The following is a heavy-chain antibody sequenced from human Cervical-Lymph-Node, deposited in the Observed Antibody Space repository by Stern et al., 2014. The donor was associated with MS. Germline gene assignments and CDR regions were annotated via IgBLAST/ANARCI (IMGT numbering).Heavy chain of an antibody. Sequence: QVQLVQSGAEVKKPGASVKVSCTASGYTFTGFSLHWVRQAPGQGLEWVGWINPNTGVTKSAQKFQGWVTLTRDTSINTVYMELNRLKSDDTAVFYCARGYPFFDNWGQGTLVTVSS. V-gene: IGHV1-2*04. CDR1: GYTFTGFS. J-gene: IGHJ4*02. D-gene: IGHD2-15*01. CDR3: ARGYPFFDN. CDR2: INPNTGVT.